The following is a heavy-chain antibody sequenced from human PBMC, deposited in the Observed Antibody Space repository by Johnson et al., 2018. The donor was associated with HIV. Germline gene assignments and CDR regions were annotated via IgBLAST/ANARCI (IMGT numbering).Heavy chain of an antibody. CDR1: GFTFSNYA. CDR2: ISSDGSNK. J-gene: IGHJ3*02. Sequence: QMQLVESGGGVVQPGRSLRLSCAASGFTFSNYAIHWVRLAPGKGLEWVAVISSDGSNKYYADSVKGRFTISRDNSKNTLYLQMNSLRAEDTAVYYCAKDAFDIWGQGTMVTVSS. CDR3: AKDAFDI. V-gene: IGHV3-30*04.